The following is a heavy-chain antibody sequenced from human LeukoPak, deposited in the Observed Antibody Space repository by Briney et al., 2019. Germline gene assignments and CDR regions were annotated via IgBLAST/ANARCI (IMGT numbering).Heavy chain of an antibody. D-gene: IGHD6-19*01. Sequence: ASVKVSCKASGYTFTSYYMHWVRQAPGQGLEWMGIINPSGGSTSYAQKFQGRVTMTRDTSTSTVYMELSSLRSEDTAVYYCARGTYEAAAPLGGSGWFTHNFDYWGQGTLVTVSS. J-gene: IGHJ4*02. CDR3: ARGTYEAAAPLGGSGWFTHNFDY. CDR2: INPSGGST. CDR1: GYTFTSYY. V-gene: IGHV1-46*01.